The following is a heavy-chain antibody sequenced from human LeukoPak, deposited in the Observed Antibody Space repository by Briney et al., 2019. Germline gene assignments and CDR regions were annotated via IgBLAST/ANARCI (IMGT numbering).Heavy chain of an antibody. CDR3: ARSRGGFGDYGSWFDP. CDR2: THNSGTT. D-gene: IGHD4-17*01. V-gene: IGHV4-4*08. J-gene: IGHJ5*02. CDR1: GGSMSSFF. Sequence: SETLSLTCTVSGGSMSSFFWNWIRQPPGKGLEWIGFTHNSGTTNYTPSLKSRVAMSLDTSTNQFSLKLNSVTPADTAVYYCARSRGGFGDYGSWFDPWGQGTLVTVSS.